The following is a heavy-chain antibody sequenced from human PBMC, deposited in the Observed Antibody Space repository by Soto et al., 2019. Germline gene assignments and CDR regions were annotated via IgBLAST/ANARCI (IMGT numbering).Heavy chain of an antibody. D-gene: IGHD1-26*01. CDR1: GGTFSSYA. J-gene: IGHJ6*02. Sequence: QVQLVQSGAEVKKPGSSVKVSCKASGGTFSSYAISWVRQAPGQGLEWMGGIIPIFGTADYAQTFQGRVTITADESTRKDYMELSSLRSEDTAVYYCASHTGSSPEGRYYYGMDVWGQGTTVTVSS. CDR3: ASHTGSSPEGRYYYGMDV. V-gene: IGHV1-69*12. CDR2: IIPIFGTA.